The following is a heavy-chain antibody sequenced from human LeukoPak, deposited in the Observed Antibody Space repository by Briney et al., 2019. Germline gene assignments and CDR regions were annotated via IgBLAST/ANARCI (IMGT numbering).Heavy chain of an antibody. D-gene: IGHD5-18*01. CDR1: GGTFSSYA. CDR2: IIPILGIA. Sequence: SVKVSCKASGGTFSSYAISWVRQAPGQGLEWMGRIIPILGIANYAQKFQGRVTITADKSTSTAYMELSSLRSEDTAVYYCARAKYSYPGGGYYYYGMDVWGQGTTVTVSS. V-gene: IGHV1-69*04. CDR3: ARAKYSYPGGGYYYYGMDV. J-gene: IGHJ6*02.